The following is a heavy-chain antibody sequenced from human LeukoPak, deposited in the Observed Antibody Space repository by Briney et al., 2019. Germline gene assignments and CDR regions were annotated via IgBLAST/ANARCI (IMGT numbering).Heavy chain of an antibody. CDR1: GGSISSYY. CDR2: IYYSGST. Sequence: SETLSLTCTVSGGSISSYYWSWIRQPPGKGLEWIGYIYYSGSTNYNPSLKSRVTISVDTSKNQFSLKLSSVTAADTAVYYCARYRGWGFYGMDVWGQGTTVTVSS. V-gene: IGHV4-59*01. D-gene: IGHD3-16*01. J-gene: IGHJ6*02. CDR3: ARYRGWGFYGMDV.